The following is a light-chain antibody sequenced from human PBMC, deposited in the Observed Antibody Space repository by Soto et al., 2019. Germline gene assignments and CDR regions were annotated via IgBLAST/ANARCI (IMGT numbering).Light chain of an antibody. V-gene: IGKV1-5*01. CDR2: AAS. CDR3: QQYKSYLRP. J-gene: IGKJ1*01. Sequence: DIQMTQSPSTLSASVGDRVTITCRASQTISSWLAWYQQKPGKAPKLLIYAASTLESGVPSRFSGRGSGTEFTLTLNSLQPEDFATYYCQQYKSYLRPFGQGTKVEIK. CDR1: QTISSW.